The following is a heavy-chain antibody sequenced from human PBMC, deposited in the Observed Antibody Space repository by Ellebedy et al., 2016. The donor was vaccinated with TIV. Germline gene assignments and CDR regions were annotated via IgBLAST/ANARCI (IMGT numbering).Heavy chain of an antibody. CDR2: ISWNSGSI. CDR1: GFTFDDYA. J-gene: IGHJ4*02. D-gene: IGHD3-16*01. V-gene: IGHV3-9*01. Sequence: GGSLRLXXAASGFTFDDYAMHWVRQAPGKGLEWVSGISWNSGSIGYADSVKGRFTISRDNAKNSLYLQMNSLRAEDTALYYCASEGGLGYWGQGTLVTVSS. CDR3: ASEGGLGY.